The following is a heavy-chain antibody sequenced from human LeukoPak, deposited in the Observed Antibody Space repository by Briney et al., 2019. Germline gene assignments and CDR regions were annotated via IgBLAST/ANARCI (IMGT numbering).Heavy chain of an antibody. V-gene: IGHV4-30-4*08. CDR1: GGSISSGDYY. J-gene: IGHJ4*02. Sequence: SETLSLTCTVSGGSISSGDYYWSWIRQPPGKGLEWIGYIYYSGSTYYNPSLKSRVTISVDTSKNQFSLKLSSVTAADTAVYYCARDLPITMVRGVMTDYWGQGTLVTVSS. CDR3: ARDLPITMVRGVMTDY. D-gene: IGHD3-10*01. CDR2: IYYSGST.